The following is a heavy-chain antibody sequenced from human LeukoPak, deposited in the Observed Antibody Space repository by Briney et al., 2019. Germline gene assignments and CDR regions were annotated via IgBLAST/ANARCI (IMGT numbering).Heavy chain of an antibody. V-gene: IGHV3-23*01. CDR2: ISGSGGST. CDR1: GFTFSSYA. J-gene: IGHJ4*02. D-gene: IGHD3-22*01. Sequence: GGSLRLSCAASGFTFSSYAMSWVRQAPGKGLEWVSAISGSGGSTYYADSVKGRFTISRDNSKNTLYLQMNSLRAEDTAVYYCATLSYYYDSSGYYPLAFDYWGQGTLATVSS. CDR3: ATLSYYYDSSGYYPLAFDY.